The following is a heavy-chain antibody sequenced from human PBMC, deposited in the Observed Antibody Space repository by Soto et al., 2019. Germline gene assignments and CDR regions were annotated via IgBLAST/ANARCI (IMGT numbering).Heavy chain of an antibody. Sequence: QLQLQESGPGLVKPSETLSLTCTVSGGSISSSSYYWGWIRQPPGKGLEWIGSIYYSGSTYYNPSLKGRVTLSVDTSKNQFSLKLSSVTAADTAVYYCARRIVVVPAANDYYYYYYMDVWGKGTTVTVSS. CDR2: IYYSGST. CDR1: GGSISSSSYY. D-gene: IGHD2-2*01. V-gene: IGHV4-39*01. J-gene: IGHJ6*03. CDR3: ARRIVVVPAANDYYYYYYMDV.